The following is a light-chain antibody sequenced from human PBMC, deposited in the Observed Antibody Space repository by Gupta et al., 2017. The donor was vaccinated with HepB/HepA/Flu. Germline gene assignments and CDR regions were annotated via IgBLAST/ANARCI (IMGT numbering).Light chain of an antibody. CDR1: QSVSSN. J-gene: IGKJ1*01. CDR3: QQYNDWPLT. V-gene: IGKV3-15*01. CDR2: GVS. Sequence: EIVTTQSPATLSVSPGERATLSCRASQSVSSNLAWYQQKPGQAPRLLIYGVSTRAAGIPARFSGSGSGTEFTLTISSLQSEDFAVYYCQQYNDWPLTFGQGTKVEIK.